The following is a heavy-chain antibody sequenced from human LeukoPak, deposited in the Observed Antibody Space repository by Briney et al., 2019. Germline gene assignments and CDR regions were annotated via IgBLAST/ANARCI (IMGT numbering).Heavy chain of an antibody. CDR3: ARTLWDYGDYLSWFDP. Sequence: GGSLRLSCAASGFTFSSYSMNWVRQAPGKGLEWVSYISSSSSTIYYADSVKGRFTIFRDNAKNSLYLQMNSLRAEDTAVYYCARTLWDYGDYLSWFDPWGQGTLVTVSS. CDR1: GFTFSSYS. D-gene: IGHD4-17*01. CDR2: ISSSSSTI. V-gene: IGHV3-48*01. J-gene: IGHJ5*02.